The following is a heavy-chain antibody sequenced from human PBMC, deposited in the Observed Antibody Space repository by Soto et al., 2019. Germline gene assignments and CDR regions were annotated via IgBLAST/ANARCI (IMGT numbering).Heavy chain of an antibody. V-gene: IGHV1-3*01. J-gene: IGHJ4*02. CDR2: INAGKGDR. D-gene: IGHD6-19*01. CDR3: ARVRTGLGWDY. CDR1: GYTFSRYA. Sequence: ASVKVSCKASGYTFSRYAIHWVRQAPGERLEWMGWINAGKGDRKYSQKFQDRVTITWDTSATTIYMELRSLRSEDTAVYYCARVRTGLGWDYWGQGTLVTVSS.